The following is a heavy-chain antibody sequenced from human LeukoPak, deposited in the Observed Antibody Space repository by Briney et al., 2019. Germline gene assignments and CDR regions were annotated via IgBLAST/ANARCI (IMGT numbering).Heavy chain of an antibody. Sequence: SETLSLTCTVSGGSMSPYFWSWIRQSPGKGLVWIGYIYYSGSTNYNPSLKSRVTISLDMSKNQFSLKMSSVTAADTALYYCARHFTYYYDSSGYPRDAFEIWGQGTMVTVSS. D-gene: IGHD3-22*01. CDR2: IYYSGST. V-gene: IGHV4-59*08. CDR3: ARHFTYYYDSSGYPRDAFEI. J-gene: IGHJ3*02. CDR1: GGSMSPYF.